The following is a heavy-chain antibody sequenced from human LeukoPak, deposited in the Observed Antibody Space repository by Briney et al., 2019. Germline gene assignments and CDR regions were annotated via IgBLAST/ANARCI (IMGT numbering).Heavy chain of an antibody. CDR1: GYTFSNYG. D-gene: IGHD6-13*01. Sequence: PGRSLRLSCEPHGYTFSNYGMHWVRQPPGKGLEWVAFISYGETEKQYADSVKGRFTISRDDSKNTLFLQMNSLRDEDTAIYYCAKVHGWGQQLGYYFDYWGQGTLVTVSS. CDR2: ISYGETEK. V-gene: IGHV3-33*06. CDR3: AKVHGWGQQLGYYFDY. J-gene: IGHJ4*02.